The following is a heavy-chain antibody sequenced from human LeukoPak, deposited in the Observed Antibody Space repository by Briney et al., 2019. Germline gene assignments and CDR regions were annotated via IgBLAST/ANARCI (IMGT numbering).Heavy chain of an antibody. J-gene: IGHJ4*02. CDR2: INPNSGGT. D-gene: IGHD3-3*01. CDR3: ARDTHSRFLEWFV. V-gene: IGHV1-2*06. CDR1: GHTFTGYY. Sequence: ASVKVSCKASGHTFTGYYMHWVRQAPGQGLEWMGRINPNSGGTNYAQKFQGRVTMTRDTSISTAYMELSRLRSDDTAVYYCARDTHSRFLEWFVWGQGTLVTVSS.